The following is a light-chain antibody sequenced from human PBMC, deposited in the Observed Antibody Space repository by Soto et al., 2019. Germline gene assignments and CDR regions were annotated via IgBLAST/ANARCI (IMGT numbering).Light chain of an antibody. CDR2: TDN. Sequence: QSVLTQPPSASGAPGQRVTISCSGSSSNIGSNPVNWYQQLPGTAPKLLIYTDNERPSGVPDRFSGSKSGTSASLAIGGLQSEDEADYYCATWDDSLNGPVFGGGTKVTVL. CDR1: SSNIGSNP. J-gene: IGLJ3*02. V-gene: IGLV1-44*01. CDR3: ATWDDSLNGPV.